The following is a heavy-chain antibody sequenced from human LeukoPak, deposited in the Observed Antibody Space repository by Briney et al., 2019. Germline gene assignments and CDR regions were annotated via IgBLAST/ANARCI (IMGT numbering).Heavy chain of an antibody. J-gene: IGHJ4*02. V-gene: IGHV3-48*04. CDR3: ARAYSSAWYGGY. D-gene: IGHD6-19*01. CDR2: ISSSGRTI. CDR1: GFTFSSYG. Sequence: GGSLRLSCEASGFTFSSYGMHWVRQAPGKGLEWVSYISSSGRTINYADSVKGRFTISRDNAKNSLYLQMSSLRVEDTAVYYCARAYSSAWYGGYWGQGALVTVSS.